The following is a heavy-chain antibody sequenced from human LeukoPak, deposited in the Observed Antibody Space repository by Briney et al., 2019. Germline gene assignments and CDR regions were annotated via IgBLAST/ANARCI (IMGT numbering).Heavy chain of an antibody. D-gene: IGHD3-22*01. CDR2: IYSGGTT. CDR3: AREGQGSGYYAGGFDY. J-gene: IGHJ4*02. V-gene: IGHV3-66*01. Sequence: GGSLRLSCGASGFTVSSNYMNWVRQAPGKGLECVSVIYSGGTTYYADSVKGRFIISRDNSKNTVYLQMNSLRAEDTAVYYCAREGQGSGYYAGGFDYWGQGTLVTVSS. CDR1: GFTVSSNY.